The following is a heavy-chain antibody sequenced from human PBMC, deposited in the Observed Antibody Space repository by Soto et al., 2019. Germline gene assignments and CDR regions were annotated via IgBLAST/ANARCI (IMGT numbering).Heavy chain of an antibody. CDR3: ANDLSSLWATVTQDDY. D-gene: IGHD4-4*01. J-gene: IGHJ4*02. CDR1: GFTFSSYG. CDR2: ISYDGSNK. V-gene: IGHV3-30*18. Sequence: GGYLRLSCAAAGFTFSSYGMHWVRQAPGKGLEWVAVISYDGSNKYYADSVKGRFTISRDNSKNTLYLQMNSLRAEDTAVYSCANDLSSLWATVTQDDYWGQGTLVTVSS.